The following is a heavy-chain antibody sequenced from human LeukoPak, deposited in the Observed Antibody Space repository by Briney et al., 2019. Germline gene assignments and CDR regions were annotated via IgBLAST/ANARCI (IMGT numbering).Heavy chain of an antibody. J-gene: IGHJ3*02. CDR1: GDSISNHIYY. CDR3: ARLRALSGHRGAFDI. D-gene: IGHD5/OR15-5a*01. CDR2: VYYTGNA. Sequence: SETLSLTCAVSGDSISNHIYYWDWIRQTPGKGLEWIGAVYYTGNAYYNPSLESRVTISVDTSDNRFSLHLSSVNAADTAIYYRARLRALSGHRGAFDIWGQGTLVTVSS. V-gene: IGHV4-39*01.